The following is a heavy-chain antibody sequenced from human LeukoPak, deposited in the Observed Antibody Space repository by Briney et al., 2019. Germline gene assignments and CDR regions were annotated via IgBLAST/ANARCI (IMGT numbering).Heavy chain of an antibody. CDR1: GFTLSTNA. D-gene: IGHD3-3*01. V-gene: IGHV3-7*01. CDR3: ARATDRGYDFWSGYYIPRHFDY. J-gene: IGHJ4*02. Sequence: GGSLRLSCLTSGFTLSTNAMSWVRQAPGKGLEWVANIKQDGSEKYYVDSVKGRFTISRDNAKNSLYLQMNSLRAEDTAVYYCARATDRGYDFWSGYYIPRHFDYWGQGTLVTVSS. CDR2: IKQDGSEK.